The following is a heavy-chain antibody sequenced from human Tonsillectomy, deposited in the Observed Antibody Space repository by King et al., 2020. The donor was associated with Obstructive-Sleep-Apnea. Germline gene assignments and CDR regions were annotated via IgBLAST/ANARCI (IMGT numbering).Heavy chain of an antibody. V-gene: IGHV3-23*04. CDR3: AKDREVAVIAKCFDY. D-gene: IGHD6-19*01. J-gene: IGHJ4*02. CDR1: GFTFNTYA. Sequence: VQLVESGGGLVQPGGSLRLSCAVSGFTFNTYAMNWVRQAPGKGLEWVSSISGSGGSTYHADSVKGRFTISRDNSKNTLYLQMNNLRAEDPAVYFCAKDREVAVIAKCFDYWGQGTPVTVSS. CDR2: ISGSGGST.